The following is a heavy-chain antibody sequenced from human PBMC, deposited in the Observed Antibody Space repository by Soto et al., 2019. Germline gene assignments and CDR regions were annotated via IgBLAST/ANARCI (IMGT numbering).Heavy chain of an antibody. Sequence: EVQLVDSGGGLVQRGGSLRPSCEAPGFILSSYGMHWVRQVPGKGRVWFSGLHSDGSTTTYAGSGKGRFTISRDNAKNTLYLQMNSLRAEDTAVYYCARELPTTIRGGYYYSYGMDVWGQGATVTVSS. D-gene: IGHD2-2*02. CDR2: LHSDGSTT. J-gene: IGHJ6*02. CDR3: ARELPTTIRGGYYYSYGMDV. CDR1: GFILSSYG. V-gene: IGHV3-74*03.